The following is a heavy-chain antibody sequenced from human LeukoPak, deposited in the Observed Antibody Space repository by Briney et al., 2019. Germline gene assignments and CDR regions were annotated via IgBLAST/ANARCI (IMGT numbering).Heavy chain of an antibody. CDR2: IYYSGST. J-gene: IGHJ4*02. V-gene: IGHV4-39*01. CDR3: ARRVGYYSSTSCYDWDY. Sequence: PSETLSLTCTVSGGSISSSSYYWGWIRQPPGKGLEWIGSIYYSGSTYYNPSLKSRVTISVDTSKNQFSLKLSSVTAADTAVYYCARRVGYYSSTSCYDWDYWGQGTLVTVSS. D-gene: IGHD2-2*01. CDR1: GGSISSSSYY.